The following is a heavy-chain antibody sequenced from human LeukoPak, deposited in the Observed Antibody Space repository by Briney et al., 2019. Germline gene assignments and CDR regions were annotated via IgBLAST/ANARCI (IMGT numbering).Heavy chain of an antibody. CDR3: AREGRSIGYFDY. Sequence: GRSLTLSCAASGFTVSSNYMSWVRQAPGKGLEWVSFIYSGGSTYYADSVKGRFTISRDNSKNTLYLQMNSLRAEDTAVYYCAREGRSIGYFDYWGQGTLVTVSS. CDR1: GFTVSSNY. J-gene: IGHJ4*02. V-gene: IGHV3-66*01. D-gene: IGHD3-10*01. CDR2: IYSGGST.